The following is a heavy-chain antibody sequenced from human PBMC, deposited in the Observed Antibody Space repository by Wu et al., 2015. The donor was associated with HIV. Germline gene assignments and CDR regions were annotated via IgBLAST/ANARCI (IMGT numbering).Heavy chain of an antibody. V-gene: IGHV1-18*01. D-gene: IGHD3-10*01. CDR3: ARDGVLVWFGDLDS. CDR2: ISTYNGNT. CDR1: GGTFSAYA. Sequence: QVQLVQSGAEVKKPGSSVKVSCKASGGTFSAYAINWVRQAPGQGLECLGWISTYNGNTNYAQKFQGRVTMTTDTSTSTAYMELRSLRSDDTAVYYCARDGVLVWFGDLDSWGQGTLVTVSS. J-gene: IGHJ4*02.